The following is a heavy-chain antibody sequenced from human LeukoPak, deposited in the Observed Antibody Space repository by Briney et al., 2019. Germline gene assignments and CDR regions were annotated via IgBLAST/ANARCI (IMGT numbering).Heavy chain of an antibody. V-gene: IGHV3-21*01. CDR2: ISSSSSYI. Sequence: PGGSLRLSCAASGFTFSSYAMNWVRQAPGKGLEWVLSISSSSSYIYYADSVKGRFTISRDNAKNSLYLQMNSLRAEDTAVYYCASTLGYCSSTSCAKSDYWGQGTLVTVSS. CDR3: ASTLGYCSSTSCAKSDY. D-gene: IGHD2-2*01. CDR1: GFTFSSYA. J-gene: IGHJ4*02.